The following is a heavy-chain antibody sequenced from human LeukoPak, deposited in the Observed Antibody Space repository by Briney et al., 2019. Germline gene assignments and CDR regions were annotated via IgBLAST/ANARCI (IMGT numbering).Heavy chain of an antibody. CDR2: ISSSGSTI. CDR1: GFTFSDYY. Sequence: GGSLRLSCAASGFTFSDYYMSWIRQAPGKGLEWVSYISSSGSTIYYTDSVKGRFTISRDNAKNSLYLQMNSLRAEDTAVYYCARDSPIIAAAGDNWFDPWGQGTLVTVSS. D-gene: IGHD6-13*01. V-gene: IGHV3-11*04. CDR3: ARDSPIIAAAGDNWFDP. J-gene: IGHJ5*02.